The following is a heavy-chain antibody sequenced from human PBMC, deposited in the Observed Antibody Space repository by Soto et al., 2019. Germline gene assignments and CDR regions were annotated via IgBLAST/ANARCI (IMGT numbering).Heavy chain of an antibody. Sequence: GGSLRLSCAASGFTFSSYSMNWVRQAPGKGLEWVSSISSSSSYIHYADSVKGRFTISRDNAKNSLYLQMNSLRAEDTAVYYCARVLSGTSGYYYYYGMDVWGQGTTVTVSS. D-gene: IGHD1-20*01. CDR1: GFTFSSYS. V-gene: IGHV3-21*01. J-gene: IGHJ6*02. CDR2: ISSSSSYI. CDR3: ARVLSGTSGYYYYYGMDV.